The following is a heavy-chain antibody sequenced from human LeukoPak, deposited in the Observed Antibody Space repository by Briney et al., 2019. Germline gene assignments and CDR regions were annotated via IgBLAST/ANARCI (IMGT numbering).Heavy chain of an antibody. CDR2: ISSSGSTI. J-gene: IGHJ6*03. V-gene: IGHV3-48*03. Sequence: PGGSLRLSCAASGFTFSSYEMNWVRQAPGKGLEWVSYISSSGSTIYYADSVKGRFTISRDNAKNSLYLQMNSLRAEDTAVYYCARDGGSDRYYYYMDVWGKGTTVTISS. D-gene: IGHD3-10*01. CDR3: ARDGGSDRYYYYMDV. CDR1: GFTFSSYE.